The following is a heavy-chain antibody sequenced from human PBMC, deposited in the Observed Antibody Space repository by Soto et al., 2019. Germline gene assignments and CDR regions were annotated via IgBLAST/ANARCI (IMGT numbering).Heavy chain of an antibody. CDR1: GSTFGNYA. V-gene: IGHV3-30-3*01. Sequence: GGSLRLSCAASGSTFGNYAMHWVRQAPGKGLEWVAVISYDESHKYYADSVKGRFTISRDNSKNTLYLQMNSLRAEDTAVYYCARAGYYYDSSGRAGAFDIWGQGTMVTVSS. CDR2: ISYDESHK. CDR3: ARAGYYYDSSGRAGAFDI. J-gene: IGHJ3*02. D-gene: IGHD3-22*01.